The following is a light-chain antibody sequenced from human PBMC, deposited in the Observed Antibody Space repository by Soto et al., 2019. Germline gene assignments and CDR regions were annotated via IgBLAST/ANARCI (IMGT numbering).Light chain of an antibody. Sequence: DIQMTQSPSSLSASVEDRVTITCRASQGIREDLGWYQQKPGKAPRRLIYAASSLQSGVPSRFSGSGSGTEFTLRISSLQPEDFASYYCLQHNSYPWTFGQGTKVDIK. J-gene: IGKJ1*01. CDR1: QGIRED. V-gene: IGKV1-17*01. CDR3: LQHNSYPWT. CDR2: AAS.